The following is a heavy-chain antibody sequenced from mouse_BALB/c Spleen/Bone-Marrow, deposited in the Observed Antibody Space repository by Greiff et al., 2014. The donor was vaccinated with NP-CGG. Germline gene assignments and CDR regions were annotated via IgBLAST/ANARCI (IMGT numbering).Heavy chain of an antibody. Sequence: VKLQESGAELVMPGASVKMSCKASGYTFTDYWMHRVKQRPGQGLEWIGAIDTSDSYTSYNQKFKGKATLTVDESSSTAYMQLSSLTSEDSAVYYCARRDDYDVRAMDYWGQGTSVTVSS. CDR2: IDTSDSYT. CDR3: ARRDDYDVRAMDY. V-gene: IGHV1-69*01. J-gene: IGHJ4*01. CDR1: GYTFTDYW. D-gene: IGHD2-4*01.